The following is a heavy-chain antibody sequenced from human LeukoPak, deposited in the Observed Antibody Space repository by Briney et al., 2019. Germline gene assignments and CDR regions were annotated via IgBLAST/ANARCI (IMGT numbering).Heavy chain of an antibody. D-gene: IGHD3-22*01. V-gene: IGHV1-18*01. CDR1: GYTFTSYG. CDR2: ISAYNGNT. Sequence: ASVKVSCKASGYTFTSYGISWVRQAPGQGLEWMGWISAYNGNTNYAQKLQGRVTMTTDTSTSTAYMELRSLRSDDTAVYYCARDSGYYCDSSGYYYVDYWGQGTLVTVSS. CDR3: ARDSGYYCDSSGYYYVDY. J-gene: IGHJ4*02.